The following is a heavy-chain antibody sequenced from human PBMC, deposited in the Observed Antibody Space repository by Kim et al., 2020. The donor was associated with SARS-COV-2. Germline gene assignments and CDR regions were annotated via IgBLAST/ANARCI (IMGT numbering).Heavy chain of an antibody. CDR1: GFTFSSYG. J-gene: IGHJ4*02. CDR2: IWYDGSNK. Sequence: GGSLRLSCAASGFTFSSYGMHWVRQAPGKGLEWVAVIWYDGSNKYYADSVKGRFTISRDNSKNTLYLQMNSLRAEDTAVYYCARDSYDFWSGYFQSRMYYFDYWGQGTLVTVSS. D-gene: IGHD3-3*01. V-gene: IGHV3-33*01. CDR3: ARDSYDFWSGYFQSRMYYFDY.